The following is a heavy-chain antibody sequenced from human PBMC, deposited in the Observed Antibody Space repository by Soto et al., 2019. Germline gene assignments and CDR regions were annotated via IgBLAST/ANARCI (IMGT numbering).Heavy chain of an antibody. V-gene: IGHV3-23*01. D-gene: IGHD2-15*01. CDR3: AKVMAVVVVAATDY. J-gene: IGHJ4*02. CDR1: GFTFSSYA. Sequence: GGSLRLSCAASGFTFSSYAMSWVRQAPGKGLEWVSAISGSGGSTYYADSVKGRFTISRDNSKNTLYLQMNSLRAEDTAVYYCAKVMAVVVVAATDYWGQGTLVTVSS. CDR2: ISGSGGST.